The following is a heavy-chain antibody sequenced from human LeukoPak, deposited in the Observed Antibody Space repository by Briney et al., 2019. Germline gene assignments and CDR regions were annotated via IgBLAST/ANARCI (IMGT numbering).Heavy chain of an antibody. V-gene: IGHV4-61*08. J-gene: IGHJ4*02. CDR2: IYYSGST. CDR3: ARRLAVTGIYCFDH. CDR1: GGSVSSGGYY. Sequence: SETLSLTCTVSGGSVSSGGYYWSWIRQPPGKGLEWIGYIYYSGSTNYNPSLKSRVTISLDTSKNQFSLRLTSVTAADTAVYYCARRLAVTGIYCFDHWGQGTPVTVSS. D-gene: IGHD6-19*01.